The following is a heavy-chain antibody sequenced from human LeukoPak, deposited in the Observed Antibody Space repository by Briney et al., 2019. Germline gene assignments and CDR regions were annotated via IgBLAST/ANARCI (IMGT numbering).Heavy chain of an antibody. Sequence: PGGSLRLSCAASGFTFSSYWMSWVRQAPGKGLEWVANIKQDGSEKYYVDSVKGRFTISRDNSKNTLYLQMNSLRAEDTAVYYCAKGPWGSGGGYFDYWGQGTLVTVSS. V-gene: IGHV3-7*03. CDR3: AKGPWGSGGGYFDY. D-gene: IGHD3-16*01. J-gene: IGHJ4*02. CDR1: GFTFSSYW. CDR2: IKQDGSEK.